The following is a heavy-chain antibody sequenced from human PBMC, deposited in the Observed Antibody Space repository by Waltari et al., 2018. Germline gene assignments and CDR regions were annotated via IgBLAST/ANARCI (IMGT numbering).Heavy chain of an antibody. D-gene: IGHD7-27*01. J-gene: IGHJ4*02. CDR2: RGYDGSNK. CDR1: GFTFSSYG. CDR3: ARAWGAPDY. Sequence: QVQLVESGGGVVQPGRSLRLSCAASGFTFSSYGLHWVRQAPGKGLEGVAVRGYDGSNKYYADSVKGRFTISRDNSKNTLYLQMNSLRAEDTAVYYCARAWGAPDYWGQGTLVTVSS. V-gene: IGHV3-33*01.